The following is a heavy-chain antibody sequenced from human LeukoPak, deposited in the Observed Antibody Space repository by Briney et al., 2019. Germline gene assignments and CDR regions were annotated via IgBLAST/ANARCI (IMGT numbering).Heavy chain of an antibody. D-gene: IGHD3-10*01. J-gene: IGHJ4*02. CDR2: IKSKADGGTT. CDR1: GITFSSYG. Sequence: PGRSLRLSCAASGITFSSYGMHWVRQAPGKGLEWVGRIKSKADGGTTDYAAPVQGRFTISRDDSKNTVFLQMSSLKTEDTAVYYCGGSGADYWGQGTLVTVSS. V-gene: IGHV3-15*01. CDR3: GGSGADY.